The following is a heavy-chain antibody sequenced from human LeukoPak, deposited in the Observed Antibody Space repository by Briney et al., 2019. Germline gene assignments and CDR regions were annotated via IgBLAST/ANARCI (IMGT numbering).Heavy chain of an antibody. CDR2: IIPIFGTA. CDR1: GGTFSSYA. Sequence: ASXXVSCKASGGTFSSYAISWVRQAPGQGLECMGGIIPIFGTAYYAQTFQGRVTITADESTSTAYMELSSLRSEDTAVYYCARGSYYFDYWGQGTLVTVSS. D-gene: IGHD6-6*01. J-gene: IGHJ4*02. CDR3: ARGSYYFDY. V-gene: IGHV1-69*01.